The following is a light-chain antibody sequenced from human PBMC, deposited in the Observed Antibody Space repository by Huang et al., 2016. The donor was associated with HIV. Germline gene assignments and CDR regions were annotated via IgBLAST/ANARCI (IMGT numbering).Light chain of an antibody. Sequence: EIVLTQSPGTLSLSPGERVTLSCRASQSVSTDYLAWYQQRPGQAPRLLSYGASSRDTGIPERFSGSGSGTEFTLTISGLEPEDFAVYYCQQYGGSLYTFGQGTKLEIK. V-gene: IGKV3-20*01. CDR3: QQYGGSLYT. CDR2: GAS. CDR1: QSVSTDY. J-gene: IGKJ2*01.